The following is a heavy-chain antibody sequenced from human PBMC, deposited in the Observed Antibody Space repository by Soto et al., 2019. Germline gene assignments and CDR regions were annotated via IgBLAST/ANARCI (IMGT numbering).Heavy chain of an antibody. V-gene: IGHV3-21*02. CDR2: ISSTSNI. CDR1: GFTFSSYN. J-gene: IGHJ5*02. Sequence: EVQLVESGGGLVKPGGSLRLSCATSGFTFSSYNMNWVRQAPGKGLEWVASISSTSNIDFADSVKGRFTISRDNTKNSLYLQMNSLRAEDTAMYCCARGGRIPRDNWSDPWGQGTLVTVSS. CDR3: ARGGRIPRDNWSDP. D-gene: IGHD2-2*02.